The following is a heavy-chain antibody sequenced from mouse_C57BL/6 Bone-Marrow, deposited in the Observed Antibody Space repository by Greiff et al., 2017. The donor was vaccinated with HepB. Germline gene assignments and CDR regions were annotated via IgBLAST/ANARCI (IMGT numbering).Heavy chain of an antibody. V-gene: IGHV2-9*01. Sequence: VMLVESGPGLVAPSQSLSITCTVSGFSLTSYGVDWVRQPPGKGLEWLGVIWGGGSTNYNTALMSSLSISKDNSKSQVFLKMNSLHTDDTAMYYGTKRSHDGYPFAYWGQGTLVTVSA. J-gene: IGHJ3*01. CDR2: IWGGGST. D-gene: IGHD2-3*01. CDR3: TKRSHDGYPFAY. CDR1: GFSLTSYG.